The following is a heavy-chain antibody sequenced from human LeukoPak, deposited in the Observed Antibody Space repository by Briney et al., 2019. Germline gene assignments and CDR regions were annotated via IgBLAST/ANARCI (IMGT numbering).Heavy chain of an antibody. CDR1: GGSISSSSYY. D-gene: IGHD6-13*01. J-gene: IGHJ4*02. CDR3: ARTHSSNWSYFDY. V-gene: IGHV4-39*01. CDR2: IYYSGST. Sequence: PSETLSLTCTVSGGSISSSSYYWGWIRQPPGKGLEWIGSIYYSGSTYYNPSLKSRVTISVDTSKNQFSLKLSSVTAADTAVYYCARTHSSNWSYFDYWGQGTLVTVSS.